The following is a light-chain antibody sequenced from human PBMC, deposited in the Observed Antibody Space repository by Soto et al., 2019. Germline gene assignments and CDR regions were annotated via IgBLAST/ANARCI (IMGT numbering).Light chain of an antibody. CDR1: SSDVGSYNL. J-gene: IGLJ3*02. Sequence: QSVLTQPASVSGSPGQSITISCTGTSSDVGSYNLVSWYQQHPGKAPKLMIYEVSKRPSGVSNRFSGSKSGNTASLTISGLQAEDEAGYYCCSYAGSDWVFGGGTKLTVL. V-gene: IGLV2-23*02. CDR2: EVS. CDR3: CSYAGSDWV.